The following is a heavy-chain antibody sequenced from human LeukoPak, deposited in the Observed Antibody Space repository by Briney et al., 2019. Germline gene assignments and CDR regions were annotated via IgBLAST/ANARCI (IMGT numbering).Heavy chain of an antibody. CDR1: GFTFSSYA. CDR2: ISYDGSNK. V-gene: IGHV3-30*04. CDR3: ARDRVAAAGGLDY. D-gene: IGHD6-13*01. J-gene: IGHJ4*02. Sequence: GGSLRLSCAASGFTFSSYAMHWVRQAPGKGLEWVAVISYDGSNKYYADSVKGRFTISRDNSKNTLCLQMNSLRAEDTAVYYCARDRVAAAGGLDYWGQGTLVTVSS.